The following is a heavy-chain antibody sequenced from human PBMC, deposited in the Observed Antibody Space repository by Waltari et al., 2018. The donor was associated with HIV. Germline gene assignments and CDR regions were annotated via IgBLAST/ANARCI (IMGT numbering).Heavy chain of an antibody. V-gene: IGHV4-34*01. J-gene: IGHJ4*02. CDR2: INHSGST. D-gene: IGHD2-2*01. CDR1: GGSFSGYY. CDR3: ARSRSSTSCYGY. Sequence: QVQLQQWGAGLLKPSETLSLTCAVYGGSFSGYYWSWIRQPPGKGLEWIGEINHSGSTNYNPSLKSRVTISVDMSKNQFSLKLSSVTAADTAVYYCARSRSSTSCYGYWGQGTLVTVSS.